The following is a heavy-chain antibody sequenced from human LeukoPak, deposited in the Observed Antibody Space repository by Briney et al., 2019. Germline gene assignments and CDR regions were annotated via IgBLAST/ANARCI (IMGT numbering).Heavy chain of an antibody. J-gene: IGHJ4*02. D-gene: IGHD3-3*01. V-gene: IGHV3-23*01. CDR2: ISGSGGST. CDR3: AKDLAPFWSGYCFDY. Sequence: GGSLRLSCAASGFTFSSYAMSWLRQAPGKGLEWVSAISGSGGSTYYADSVKDRFTISRDNSKNTLYLQMNSLRAEDTAVYYCAKDLAPFWSGYCFDYWGQGTLVTVSS. CDR1: GFTFSSYA.